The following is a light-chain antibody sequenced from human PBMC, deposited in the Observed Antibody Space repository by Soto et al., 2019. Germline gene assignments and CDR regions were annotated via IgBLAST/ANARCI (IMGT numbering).Light chain of an antibody. CDR3: QQRSNWI. CDR1: QSISSY. J-gene: IGKJ4*01. V-gene: IGKV3-11*01. CDR2: DAS. Sequence: EIVLTQSPATLSLSPGERATLSCRASQSISSYLAWYQQKPGQAPRLLIYDASNRATGIPARFSGSGSGTDFTLTICSLEPEDFAVYYCQQRSNWIFGGGTKVEIK.